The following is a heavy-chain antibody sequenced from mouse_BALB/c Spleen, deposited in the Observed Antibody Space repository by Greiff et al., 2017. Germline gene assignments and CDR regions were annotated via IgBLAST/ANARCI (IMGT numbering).Heavy chain of an antibody. CDR1: GYTFTSYW. CDR3: ARRELGSAMDY. CDR2: IYPGDGDT. D-gene: IGHD4-1*01. V-gene: IGHV1-87*01. Sequence: QVQLQQSGAELARPGASVKLSCKASGYTFTSYWMQWVKQRPGQGLEWIGAIYPGDGDTRYTQKFKGKATLTADKSSSTAYMQLSSLASEDSAVYYCARRELGSAMDYWGQGTSVTVSS. J-gene: IGHJ4*01.